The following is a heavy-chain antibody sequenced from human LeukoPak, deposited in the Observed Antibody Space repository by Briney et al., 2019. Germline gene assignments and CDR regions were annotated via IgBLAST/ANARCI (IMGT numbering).Heavy chain of an antibody. D-gene: IGHD4-17*01. CDR1: GFTFSSYW. V-gene: IGHV3-7*01. Sequence: GGSLRLSCAVSGFTFSSYWMSWVRQAPGKGLEWVANIKQDGSEKYYVDSVKGRFTISRDNAKNSLYLQMNSLRAEDTAVYYCARDDSDYGDYERFDYWGQGTLVTVSS. J-gene: IGHJ4*02. CDR3: ARDDSDYGDYERFDY. CDR2: IKQDGSEK.